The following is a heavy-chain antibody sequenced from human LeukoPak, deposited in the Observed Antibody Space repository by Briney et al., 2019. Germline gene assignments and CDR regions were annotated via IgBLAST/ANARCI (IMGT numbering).Heavy chain of an antibody. Sequence: GGSLRLSCAASGFIVSSNYMSWVRQAPREGLEWVSVIYSDGSTYYADSVKGRFTISRDNSKNTLYLQMNSLRVEDTAVYFCARVTEYSSFQNWFDPWGQGTLVTVSS. CDR3: ARVTEYSSFQNWFDP. CDR2: IYSDGST. CDR1: GFIVSSNY. D-gene: IGHD6-6*01. V-gene: IGHV3-53*01. J-gene: IGHJ5*02.